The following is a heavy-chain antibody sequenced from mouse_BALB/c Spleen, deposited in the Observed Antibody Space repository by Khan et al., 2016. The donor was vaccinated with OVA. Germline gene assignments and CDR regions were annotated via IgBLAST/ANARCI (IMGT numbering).Heavy chain of an antibody. CDR1: GFSLTSYG. J-gene: IGHJ4*01. D-gene: IGHD2-10*01. CDR2: IWSDGST. V-gene: IGHV2-6-1*01. CDR3: ARQPYYHYYALDY. Sequence: VQLVESGPGLVAPSQSLSIPCTISGFSLTSYGIHWVRQPPGKGLEWLVVIWSDGSTIYNSTLKSRLSITKDNSRSQVFLKMNSVQTDDTAMYYCARQPYYHYYALDYWGQGTSVTVSS.